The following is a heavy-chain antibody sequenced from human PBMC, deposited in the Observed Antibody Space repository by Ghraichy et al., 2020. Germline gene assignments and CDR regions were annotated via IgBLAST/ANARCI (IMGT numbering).Heavy chain of an antibody. CDR2: FDPEDGET. CDR1: GETLSDLV. D-gene: IGHD3-22*01. V-gene: IGHV1-24*01. J-gene: IGHJ4*02. CDR3: ATGVRTYYDSSGYYKAFDY. Sequence: ASVKVSCKVSGETLSDLVMHGVRQGPGKGLEWMGGFDPEDGETIYAQKFRGRVTMTEDTSTDTAYMELSSLRSEDTAVYYCATGVRTYYDSSGYYKAFDYWGQGTPLIVAS.